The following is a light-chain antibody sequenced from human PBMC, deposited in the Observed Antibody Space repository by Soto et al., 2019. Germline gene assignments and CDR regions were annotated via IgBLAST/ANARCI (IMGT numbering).Light chain of an antibody. V-gene: IGKV3-20*01. Sequence: EIVLTQSPGTLSLSPGERATLSCRASQSVSSSFLAWYQQKPGQAPRPLIYGASSRATGIPDRFSGSGSGTDFTLTISRLEPEDFATYYCQQYNSYALTFGGGTKVEIK. CDR1: QSVSSSF. CDR3: QQYNSYALT. CDR2: GAS. J-gene: IGKJ4*01.